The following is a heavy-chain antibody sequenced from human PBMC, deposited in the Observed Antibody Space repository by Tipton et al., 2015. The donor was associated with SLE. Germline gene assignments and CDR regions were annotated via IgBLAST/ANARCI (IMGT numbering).Heavy chain of an antibody. D-gene: IGHD3-9*01. J-gene: IGHJ3*02. Sequence: SLRLSCAASGFTFSSYAMSWVRQAPGKGLEWVSAISGSGGSTYYADSVKGRFTISRDNSKNTLYLQMNSLRAEDTAVYYCAKDRTGSYDAFDIWGQGTMVTVSS. CDR2: ISGSGGST. CDR1: GFTFSSYA. CDR3: AKDRTGSYDAFDI. V-gene: IGHV3-23*01.